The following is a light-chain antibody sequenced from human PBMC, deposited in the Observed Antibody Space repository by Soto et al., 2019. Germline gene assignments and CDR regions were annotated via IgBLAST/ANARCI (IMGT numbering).Light chain of an antibody. Sequence: QSVLSQEPSVSGTPGQRVAMACSGGNSNIGKNSVNWYRQVPGTAPQLLIYSDTLRSFGLPDRFSASKSDTSASLAIGGLQSDDEALYFCAAWDDSLNGLVFGGGTQLTVL. CDR2: SDT. J-gene: IGLJ7*01. CDR1: NSNIGKNS. CDR3: AAWDDSLNGLV. V-gene: IGLV1-44*01.